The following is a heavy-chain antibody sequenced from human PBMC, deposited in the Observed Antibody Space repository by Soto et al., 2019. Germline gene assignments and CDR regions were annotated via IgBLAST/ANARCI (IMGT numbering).Heavy chain of an antibody. V-gene: IGHV1-18*01. J-gene: IGHJ4*02. CDR2: ISAYDGDT. D-gene: IGHD1-1*01. CDR3: TRVAERELVRYLAY. CDR1: GYTFTGYG. Sequence: QIQLVQSGAEVKKPGAAVNVSCRASGYTFTGYGFTWLRQAPGQGLEWMGWISAYDGDTNYAQNLQGRVSMAIDTSTNTAYMDLRSLTSDDTAVYYFTRVAERELVRYLAYWGQGTLVTVSS.